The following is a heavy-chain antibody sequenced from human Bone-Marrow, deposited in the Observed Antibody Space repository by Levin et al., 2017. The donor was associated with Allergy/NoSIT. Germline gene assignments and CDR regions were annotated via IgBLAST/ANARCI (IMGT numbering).Heavy chain of an antibody. V-gene: IGHV4-34*01. J-gene: IGHJ4*02. CDR2: INHSVST. D-gene: IGHD4-17*01. CDR3: ARAATTVTTGGFDY. CDR1: GGSFSGYY. Sequence: SETLSLTCAVYGGSFSGYYWSWIRQPPGKGLEWIGEINHSVSTNYNPSLKSRVPISVDPSKHQFSLKLSSVTAADTAVYYCARAATTVTTGGFDYWGQGTLVTVSS.